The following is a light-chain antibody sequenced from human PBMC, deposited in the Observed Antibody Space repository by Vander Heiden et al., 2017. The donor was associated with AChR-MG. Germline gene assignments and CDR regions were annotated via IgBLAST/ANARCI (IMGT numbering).Light chain of an antibody. CDR3: QQYNNWT. V-gene: IGKV1-5*03. J-gene: IGKJ1*01. Sequence: DIQMTQSPSTLSASVGDRVTITCRASQSISSWLAWYRQKPGKAPKLLIYKASSLESGVPSRFSGSGSGTEFTLTISSLQPDDFATYYGQQYNNWTFGQGTKVEIK. CDR2: KAS. CDR1: QSISSW.